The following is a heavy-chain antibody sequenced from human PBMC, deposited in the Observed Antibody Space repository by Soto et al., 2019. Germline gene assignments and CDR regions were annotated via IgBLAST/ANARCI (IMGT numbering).Heavy chain of an antibody. CDR1: GFSFRDFG. V-gene: IGHV3-30*19. CDR2: IRFDGTNP. J-gene: IGHJ4*02. CDR3: KRDDLSGRTYTGSHF. D-gene: IGHD3-16*01. Sequence: QVQLVESGGGVVQPGTSLRLSCAASGFSFRDFGMQWVRQAPGKGLEWVAIIRFDGTNPYYADSVKGRFTVSRDNSKNTLFLQMNSLRVDETAMYCCKRDDLSGRTYTGSHFWGQGTLVFVSS.